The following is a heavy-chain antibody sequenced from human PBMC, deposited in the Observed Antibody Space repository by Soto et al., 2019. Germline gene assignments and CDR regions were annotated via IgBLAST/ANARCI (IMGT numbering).Heavy chain of an antibody. CDR1: GFTFSSYG. CDR2: ISYDGSNK. Sequence: PGGSLRLSCAASGFTFSSYGMHWVRQAPGKGLEWVAVISYDGSNKYYADSVKGRFTISRDNSKNTLYLQMNSLRAEDTAVYYCAKVGYYDSSGYYPEDAFDIWGQGTMVTVSS. V-gene: IGHV3-30*18. D-gene: IGHD3-22*01. J-gene: IGHJ3*02. CDR3: AKVGYYDSSGYYPEDAFDI.